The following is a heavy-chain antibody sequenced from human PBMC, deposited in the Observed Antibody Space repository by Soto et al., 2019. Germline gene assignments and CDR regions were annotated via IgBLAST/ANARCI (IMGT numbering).Heavy chain of an antibody. D-gene: IGHD2-2*01. Sequence: GGSLRLSCTASGFTFGDYAMSWFRQAPGKGLEWVGFIRSKAYGGTTEYAASVKGRFTISRDDSKSIAYLQMNSLKTEDTAVYYCTRDLSVDCSSTSCVSDYYYYYMDVWGKGTTVTVSS. V-gene: IGHV3-49*03. CDR3: TRDLSVDCSSTSCVSDYYYYYMDV. J-gene: IGHJ6*03. CDR1: GFTFGDYA. CDR2: IRSKAYGGTT.